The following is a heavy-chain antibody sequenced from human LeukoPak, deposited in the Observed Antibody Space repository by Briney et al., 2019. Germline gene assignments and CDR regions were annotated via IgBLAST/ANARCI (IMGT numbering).Heavy chain of an antibody. CDR2: ISSSSSYI. J-gene: IGHJ4*02. V-gene: IGHV3-21*01. Sequence: NPGGSLRLSCAASGFTFSSYSMTWVRQAPGKGLEWASSISSSSSYIYYADSVKGRFTISRDNAKNSLYLQMNSLRAEDTAVYYCARNYGGSCSGGSCYSALWEQDSSKYYFDYWGQGTLVTVSS. CDR1: GFTFSSYS. CDR3: ARNYGGSCSGGSCYSALWEQDSSKYYFDY. D-gene: IGHD2-15*01.